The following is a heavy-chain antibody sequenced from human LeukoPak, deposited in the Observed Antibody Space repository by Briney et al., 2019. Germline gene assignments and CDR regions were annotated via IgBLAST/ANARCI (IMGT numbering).Heavy chain of an antibody. V-gene: IGHV3-20*01. J-gene: IGHJ4*02. D-gene: IGHD3-16*01. CDR1: GFTFDDYG. CDR2: INWNGGST. CDR3: ARILRGFGGVIGFDY. Sequence: GGSLRLSCAASGFTFDDYGMSWVRQAPGKGLEWVSGINWNGGSTGYADSVKGRFTISRDNAKNSLYLQMNSLRAEDTALYHCARILRGFGGVIGFDYWGQGTLVTVSS.